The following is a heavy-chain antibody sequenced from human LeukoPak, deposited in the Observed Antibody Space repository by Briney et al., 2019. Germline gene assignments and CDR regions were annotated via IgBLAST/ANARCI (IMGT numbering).Heavy chain of an antibody. CDR3: ARGEYYVFWSGYLDY. D-gene: IGHD3-3*01. V-gene: IGHV3-30-3*01. CDR1: GFTFSSYA. Sequence: GRSLRLSRAASGFTFSSYAMHWVRQAPGKGLEWVAVISYDGSNKYYADSVKGRFTISRDNSKNTLYLQMNSLRAEDTAVYYCARGEYYVFWSGYLDYWGQGTLVTVSS. CDR2: ISYDGSNK. J-gene: IGHJ4*02.